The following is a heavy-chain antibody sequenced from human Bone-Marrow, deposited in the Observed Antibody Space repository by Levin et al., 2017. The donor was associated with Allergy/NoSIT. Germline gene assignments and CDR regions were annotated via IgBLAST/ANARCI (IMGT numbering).Heavy chain of an antibody. CDR3: AKARPGGAFDI. CDR1: GFTFDDYA. Sequence: SCAASGFTFDDYAMHWVRQAPGKGLEWVSGISWNSGSIGYADSVKGRFTISRDNAKNSLYLQMNSLRAEDTALYYCAKARPGGAFDIWGQGTMVTVSS. CDR2: ISWNSGSI. J-gene: IGHJ3*02. V-gene: IGHV3-9*01.